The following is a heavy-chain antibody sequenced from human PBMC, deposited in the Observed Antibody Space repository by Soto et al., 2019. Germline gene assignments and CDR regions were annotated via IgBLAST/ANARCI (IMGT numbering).Heavy chain of an antibody. D-gene: IGHD5-12*01. CDR3: ASPLEMATTNGRFDY. CDR1: GGTFSRHA. J-gene: IGHJ4*02. Sequence: QVQLVQSGAEVRKPGSSVKVSCKASGGTFSRHAISWVRQAPGQGLEWMGGIIPIFGTANHAQKFQGRVTIIADESTSTVYMELSSLRSEDTAMYYCASPLEMATTNGRFDYWGQGTLVTVSS. V-gene: IGHV1-69*01. CDR2: IIPIFGTA.